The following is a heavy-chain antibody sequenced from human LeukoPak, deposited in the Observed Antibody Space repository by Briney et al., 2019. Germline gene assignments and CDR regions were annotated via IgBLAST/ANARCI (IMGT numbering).Heavy chain of an antibody. CDR1: SGSISSGGYY. CDR3: ARTPFSIAALGWFDP. Sequence: SETLSLTCTVSSGSISSGGYYWSWIRQHPGKGLVWIGYIYYSGSTYYNPSLKSRVTISVDTSKNQFSLKLSSVTAADTAVYYCARTPFSIAALGWFDPWGQGTLVTVSS. D-gene: IGHD6-6*01. V-gene: IGHV4-31*03. CDR2: IYYSGST. J-gene: IGHJ5*02.